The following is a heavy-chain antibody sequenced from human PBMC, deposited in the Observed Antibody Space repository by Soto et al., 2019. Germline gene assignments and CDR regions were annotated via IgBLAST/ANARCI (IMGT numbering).Heavy chain of an antibody. J-gene: IGHJ4*02. CDR1: GGSISSYY. Sequence: SETLSLSCTASGGSISSYYWSWIRQPPGKGLEWIGYIYYSGSTNYNPSLKSRVTISVDTSKNQFSLKLSSVTAADTAVYYCARGYCSGGSCDILGFDYWGQGTLVTVSS. CDR2: IYYSGST. CDR3: ARGYCSGGSCDILGFDY. D-gene: IGHD2-15*01. V-gene: IGHV4-59*01.